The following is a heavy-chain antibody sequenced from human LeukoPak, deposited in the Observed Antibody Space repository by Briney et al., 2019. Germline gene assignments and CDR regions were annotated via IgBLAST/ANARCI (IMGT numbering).Heavy chain of an antibody. Sequence: GGSLRLSXAASGFPFSSYSMNWVRQAPGKGLEWVSYITSSSSTMYYADAVKGRFAISRDNAKNSLYLQMNRLRAEDTAVYYCARKSGSSGYPFDYWGQGILVTVSS. D-gene: IGHD3-22*01. CDR1: GFPFSSYS. V-gene: IGHV3-48*01. CDR2: ITSSSSTM. CDR3: ARKSGSSGYPFDY. J-gene: IGHJ4*02.